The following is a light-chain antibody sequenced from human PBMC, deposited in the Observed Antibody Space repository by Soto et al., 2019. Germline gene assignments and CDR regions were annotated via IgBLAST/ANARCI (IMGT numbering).Light chain of an antibody. J-gene: IGKJ3*01. Sequence: DIQMTQSPSSLSASVGDRVTISCRASQDISTFLNWYQQKPGKAPNLLIYDASNLEAGVPSRFSGSGSGTDFTFTISSLQPEDSATYYCQQYGSLPPITFGPGTKVDIK. CDR3: QQYGSLPPIT. V-gene: IGKV1-33*01. CDR1: QDISTF. CDR2: DAS.